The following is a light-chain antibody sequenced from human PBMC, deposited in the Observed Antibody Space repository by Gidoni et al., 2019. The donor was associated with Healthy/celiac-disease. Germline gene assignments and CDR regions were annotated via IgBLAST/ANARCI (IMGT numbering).Light chain of an antibody. J-gene: IGKJ5*01. CDR1: QSVSSN. CDR2: GAS. V-gene: IGKV3-15*01. Sequence: EIVMTQSPATLSVSPGERATLSCRASQSVSSNLAWYQQKPGQAPRLLIYGASTRATGIPARFSCSGSGTEFTLTISSLQSEDFAVYYCQQHNNWPPITFGQGTRLEIK. CDR3: QQHNNWPPIT.